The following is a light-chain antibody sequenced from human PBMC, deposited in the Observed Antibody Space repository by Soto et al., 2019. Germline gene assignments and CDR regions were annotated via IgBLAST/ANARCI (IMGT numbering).Light chain of an antibody. CDR2: DAS. CDR1: QSVSSY. J-gene: IGKJ3*01. V-gene: IGKV3-15*01. CDR3: HQYNTWPFFT. Sequence: EIVMTQSPATLSVSPGERVTLSCRASQSVSSYLAWYQQKPGKPPRLLIYDASTRATGIPARFSGSGSGTEFTLTVTSLQSEDFAIYYCHQYNTWPFFTFGPGTRVDI.